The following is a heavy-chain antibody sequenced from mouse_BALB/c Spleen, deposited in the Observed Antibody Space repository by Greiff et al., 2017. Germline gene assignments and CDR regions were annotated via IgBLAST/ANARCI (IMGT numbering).Heavy chain of an antibody. V-gene: IGHV1-69*02. D-gene: IGHD2-2*01. CDR2: IYPSDSYT. Sequence: VQLQQSGAELVRPGASVKLSCKASGYTFTSYWINWVKQRPGQGLEWIGNIYPSDSYTNYNQKFKDKATLTVDKSSSTAYMQLSSPTSEDSAVYYCTRGDGYDYFDYWGQGTTLTVSS. CDR1: GYTFTSYW. J-gene: IGHJ2*01. CDR3: TRGDGYDYFDY.